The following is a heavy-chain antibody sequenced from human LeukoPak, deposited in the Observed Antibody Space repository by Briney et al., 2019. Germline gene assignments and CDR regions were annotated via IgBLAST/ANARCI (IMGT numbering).Heavy chain of an antibody. CDR2: IIPIFGTA. Sequence: SVKVSCKASGGTFSSYAISWVRQPPGQGLEWMGGIIPIFGTANYAQKFQGRVTITADESTSTAYMELSSLRSEGTAVYYCARNEVVVPAATPRYYYYYGMDVWGQGTTVTVSS. CDR3: ARNEVVVPAATPRYYYYYGMDV. CDR1: GGTFSSYA. J-gene: IGHJ6*02. V-gene: IGHV1-69*01. D-gene: IGHD2-2*02.